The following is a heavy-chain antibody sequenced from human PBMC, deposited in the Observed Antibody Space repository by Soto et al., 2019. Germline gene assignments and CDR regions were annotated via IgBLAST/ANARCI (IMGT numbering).Heavy chain of an antibody. V-gene: IGHV3-20*01. J-gene: IGHJ6*03. CDR1: GFNFEDYG. D-gene: IGHD3-10*01. CDR3: ARVTMVRGVIKSPYYYYYMDV. CDR2: INWNGGST. Sequence: GGSQRLSCAASGFNFEDYGRSWVRQAPGKGLEWVSGINWNGGSTGYADSVKGRFTISRDNAKNSLYLQMNSLRAEDTALYHCARVTMVRGVIKSPYYYYYMDVWGKGTTVTVS.